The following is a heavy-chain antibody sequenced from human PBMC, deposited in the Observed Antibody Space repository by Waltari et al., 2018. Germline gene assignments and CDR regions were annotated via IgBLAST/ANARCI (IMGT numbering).Heavy chain of an antibody. J-gene: IGHJ4*02. CDR3: ARDRGRGLYLDS. CDR1: GDSMSSTYW. V-gene: IGHV4-4*02. CDR2: VHGSGKT. Sequence: QLQLQESGPGLVKPSGTLSLTCAVSGDSMSSTYWWIWVRQPPGKGLEWIGQVHGSGKTNYNPSFASRVTVSLDTPNNQFSLRVTSVTAADSAIYYCARDRGRGLYLDSWGPGTLVAVSP. D-gene: IGHD2-15*01.